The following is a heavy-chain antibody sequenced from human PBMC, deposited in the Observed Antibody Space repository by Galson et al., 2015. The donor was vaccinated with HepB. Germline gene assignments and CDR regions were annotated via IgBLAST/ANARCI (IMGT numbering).Heavy chain of an antibody. Sequence: SVKVSCKASGYIFSNYGISWVRQAPGQGLEWMGWISAYNGNTNYAQEFQGRVTMSTDTSTSTAYMELRSLRSDDTAVYYCARDLLYCSSTSCSDYYMDVWGKGTTVTVSS. CDR2: ISAYNGNT. V-gene: IGHV1-18*01. D-gene: IGHD2-2*01. J-gene: IGHJ6*03. CDR3: ARDLLYCSSTSCSDYYMDV. CDR1: GYIFSNYG.